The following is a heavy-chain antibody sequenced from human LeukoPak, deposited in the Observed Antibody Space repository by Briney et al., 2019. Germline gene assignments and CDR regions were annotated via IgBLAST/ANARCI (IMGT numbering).Heavy chain of an antibody. Sequence: GGSLRLSYAASGFTFSGYWMHWVRQAPGKGLVWVSRIDSDGTTSNYADSVKGRFTISRDNSKNTLYLQMNSLRAEDTAVYYCARDQGQFGGSFDYWGQGTLVTVSS. CDR3: ARDQGQFGGSFDY. CDR1: GFTFSGYW. CDR2: IDSDGTTS. J-gene: IGHJ4*02. V-gene: IGHV3-74*01. D-gene: IGHD3-16*01.